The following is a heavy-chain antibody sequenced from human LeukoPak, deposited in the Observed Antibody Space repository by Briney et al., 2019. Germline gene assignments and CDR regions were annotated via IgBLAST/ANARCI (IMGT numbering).Heavy chain of an antibody. CDR1: GDSVSSTSAL. V-gene: IGHV6-1*01. J-gene: IGHJ3*01. CDR2: TYYKSKWYS. Sequence: SQTLSPTCAISGDSVSSTSALWNWIRQSPSRGLEWLGRTYYKSKWYSDYALSVKSRITINPDSSKNQFSLQLNSVTPEDTAVYYCARARIAVAGLSAFDVWGQGTKVTVSS. CDR3: ARARIAVAGLSAFDV. D-gene: IGHD6-19*01.